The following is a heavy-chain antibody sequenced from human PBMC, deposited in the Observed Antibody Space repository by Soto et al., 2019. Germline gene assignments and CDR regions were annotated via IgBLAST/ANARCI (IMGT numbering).Heavy chain of an antibody. CDR1: GASIRSGAY. J-gene: IGHJ6*04. V-gene: IGHV4-39*01. CDR2: IYSIGNT. Sequence: QLQLRESGPGLVKPSETLSLTCTVSGASIRSGAYWGWIRQPPGKGLEWIGSIYSIGNTYYNPSLKSGVTISADTSKNQFSLNLISVTAADTAVYYCRRSSRYSTDVWGKGITVTVSS. CDR3: RRSSRYSTDV. D-gene: IGHD6-19*01.